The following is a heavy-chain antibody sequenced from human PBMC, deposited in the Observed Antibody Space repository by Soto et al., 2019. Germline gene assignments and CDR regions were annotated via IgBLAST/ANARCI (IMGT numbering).Heavy chain of an antibody. CDR1: GFTFSSYG. CDR2: ISYDGSNK. D-gene: IGHD2-2*01. J-gene: IGHJ4*02. V-gene: IGHV3-30*18. CDR3: AKGLGTGYCSSTSCPPDY. Sequence: GGSLRLSXAASGFTFSSYGMHWVRQAPGKGLEWVAVISYDGSNKYYADSVKGRFTISRDNSKNTLYLQMNSLRAEDTAVYYCAKGLGTGYCSSTSCPPDYWGQGTLVTVSS.